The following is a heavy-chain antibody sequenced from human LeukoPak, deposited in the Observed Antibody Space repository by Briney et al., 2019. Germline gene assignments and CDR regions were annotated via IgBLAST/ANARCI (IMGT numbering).Heavy chain of an antibody. D-gene: IGHD3-10*01. CDR2: ISGSGGST. CDR1: GFTFSNFA. J-gene: IGHJ4*02. CDR3: ARTLVREITVPFDY. Sequence: GGSLRLSCAASGFTFSNFAMSWVRQAPGKGLEWVSSISGSGGSTYYADSVKGRFTISRDNFRKIVYLQMNSLRAEDTAVYYCARTLVREITVPFDYWGQGTLVTVPS. V-gene: IGHV3-23*01.